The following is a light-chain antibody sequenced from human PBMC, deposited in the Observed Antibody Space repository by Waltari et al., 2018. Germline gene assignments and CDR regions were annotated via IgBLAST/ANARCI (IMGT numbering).Light chain of an antibody. CDR3: QQYNNWWT. CDR1: QSVSSD. J-gene: IGKJ1*01. Sequence: EIVMTQSPVTLSVSPGERATLSCRASQSVSSDLAWYQQKPGQAPRLLIYDASTRAAGLAARFSASGSGTEFTLTISSLQSEDFAVYYCQQYNNWWTFGQGTKVDI. CDR2: DAS. V-gene: IGKV3-15*01.